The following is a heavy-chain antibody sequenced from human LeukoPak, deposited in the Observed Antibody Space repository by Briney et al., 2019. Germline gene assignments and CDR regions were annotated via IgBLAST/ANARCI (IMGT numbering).Heavy chain of an antibody. D-gene: IGHD3-3*01. CDR3: ARSGGRITILGGGFDY. J-gene: IGHJ4*02. CDR2: ISYDGSNK. Sequence: PGGSLRLSCAASGFTFSRYAMHWGRHAPGQGLHWVAVISYDGSNKYYADSVKGRFTISRDNSKNTLYLQMNSLRAEDTAVYYCARSGGRITILGGGFDYWGQGTLVTVSS. V-gene: IGHV3-30-3*01. CDR1: GFTFSRYA.